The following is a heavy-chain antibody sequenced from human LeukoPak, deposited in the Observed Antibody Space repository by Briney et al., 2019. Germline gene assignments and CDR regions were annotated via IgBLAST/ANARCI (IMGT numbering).Heavy chain of an antibody. CDR3: ARVLVYAIGSAFDY. V-gene: IGHV1-69*13. J-gene: IGHJ4*02. CDR2: IIPIFGTA. D-gene: IGHD2-8*01. CDR1: GGTFSSYA. Sequence: SVKVSCKASGGTFSSYAISWVRQAPGQGLEWMGGIIPIFGTANYVQKFQGRVTITADESTSTAYMELSSLRSEDTAVYYCARVLVYAIGSAFDYWGQGTLVTVSS.